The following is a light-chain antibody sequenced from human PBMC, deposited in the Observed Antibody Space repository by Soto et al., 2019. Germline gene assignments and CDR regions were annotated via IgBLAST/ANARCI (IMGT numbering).Light chain of an antibody. J-gene: IGKJ1*01. CDR1: QSVGST. CDR2: GAS. CDR3: QQYNNWPPDRT. V-gene: IGKV3-15*01. Sequence: EIVMTQSPATLSVSPGERATLSCMASQSVGSTLAWYPQKPGQAPRLLIYGASTRATGIPARFSGSGSGTEFTLTISSLQSEDFAIYFCQQYNNWPPDRTFGQGTKVEIK.